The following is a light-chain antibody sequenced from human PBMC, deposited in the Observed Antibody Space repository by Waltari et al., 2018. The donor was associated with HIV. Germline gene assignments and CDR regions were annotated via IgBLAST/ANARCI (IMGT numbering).Light chain of an antibody. Sequence: QSALTQPASVSGSPGQSITISCTGTSSDVGSYNLVSWYQQHPGKAPKLMIYEGSKRPLGVSNRFSGLKSCNTASLTISGLQAEDEADYYCCSYAGSSTFDWVFGGGTKLTVL. CDR1: SSDVGSYNL. V-gene: IGLV2-23*03. CDR3: CSYAGSSTFDWV. J-gene: IGLJ3*02. CDR2: EGS.